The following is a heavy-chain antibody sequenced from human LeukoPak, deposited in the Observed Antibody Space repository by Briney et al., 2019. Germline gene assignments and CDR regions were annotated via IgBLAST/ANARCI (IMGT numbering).Heavy chain of an antibody. CDR3: ARGLGVPDAFDI. D-gene: IGHD1-26*01. Sequence: GGSLRLSCAASGFTFSSYRMNWVRQAPGKGLEWVSSTSSSSSYIYSADSMKGRFTISRDNAKNSLYLQMNSLRAEDTAVYYCARGLGVPDAFDIWGQGTMVTVSS. CDR2: TSSSSSYI. V-gene: IGHV3-21*01. CDR1: GFTFSSYR. J-gene: IGHJ3*02.